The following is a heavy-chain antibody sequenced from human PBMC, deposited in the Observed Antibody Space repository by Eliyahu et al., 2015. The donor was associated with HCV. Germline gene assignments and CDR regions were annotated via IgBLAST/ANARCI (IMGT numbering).Heavy chain of an antibody. D-gene: IGHD3-10*01. CDR1: GFSIXSSGMG. CDR3: AHVGDYGLGPNYLDY. CDR2: IYWDDDK. J-gene: IGHJ4*02. V-gene: IGHV2-5*02. Sequence: QITLKESGPAVVKPTQSLTLTCTLSGFSIXSSGMGVGWIRQPPGKALEFLALIYWDDDKRYWPSLKSRLTITKDTSKNQVVLTMTNMDPVDTGTYFCAHVGDYGLGPNYLDYWGQGTLVTVSS.